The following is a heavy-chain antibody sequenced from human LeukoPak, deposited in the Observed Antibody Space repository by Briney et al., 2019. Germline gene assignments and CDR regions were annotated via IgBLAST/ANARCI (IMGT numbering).Heavy chain of an antibody. CDR3: ARDYYGSGSKGIFDY. V-gene: IGHV1-69*01. D-gene: IGHD3-10*01. Sequence: GASVKVSCKASGGTFSSYAISWVRQAPGQGLEWMGGIIPIFGTANYAQKFQGRVTITADESTSTAYMELSSLRSEDTAVYYCARDYYGSGSKGIFDYWGQGTLVTVSS. J-gene: IGHJ4*02. CDR1: GGTFSSYA. CDR2: IIPIFGTA.